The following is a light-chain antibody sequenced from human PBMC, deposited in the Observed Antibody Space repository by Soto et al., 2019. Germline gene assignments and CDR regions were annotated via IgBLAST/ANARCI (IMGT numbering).Light chain of an antibody. J-gene: IGKJ2*01. CDR1: QSIGNW. CDR2: RGS. V-gene: IGKV1-5*03. CDR3: QHFNIYPYT. Sequence: DIQMTQSPSTLSASVGDTVTFTCRASQSIGNWMAWYQQTPGKAPKLLIYRGSSLQSGAPSRFSGSGSGTDVTLTIVNLQTDYLAVYVCQHFNIYPYTFGQGTKLEIK.